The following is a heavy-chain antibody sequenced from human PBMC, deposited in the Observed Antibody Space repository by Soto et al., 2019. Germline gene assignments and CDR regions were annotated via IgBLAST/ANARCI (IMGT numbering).Heavy chain of an antibody. Sequence: ASVKVSCKVSGYTLTELSMHWVRQAPGKGLEWMGGFDPEDGETIYAQKFQGRVTMTEDTSTDTAYMELSSLRSEDTAVYYCATLLAARHHKVYYYYMDVRGKGTSVTVSS. CDR3: ATLLAARHHKVYYYYMDV. D-gene: IGHD6-6*01. J-gene: IGHJ6*03. V-gene: IGHV1-24*01. CDR1: GYTLTELS. CDR2: FDPEDGET.